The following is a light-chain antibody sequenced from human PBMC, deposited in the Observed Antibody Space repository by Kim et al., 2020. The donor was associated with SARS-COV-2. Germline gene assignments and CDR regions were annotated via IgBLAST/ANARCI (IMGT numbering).Light chain of an antibody. V-gene: IGLV1-51*01. Sequence: QKVTIPCAESSSNIGNIYVPWYQQLPGTAPKLLIYDNNKRPSGIPDRFSGSRSGTSATLAITGLQTGDEADYYCGTWNTSLSAGGVFGGGTQLTVL. CDR3: GTWNTSLSAGGV. CDR2: DNN. CDR1: SSNIGNIY. J-gene: IGLJ2*01.